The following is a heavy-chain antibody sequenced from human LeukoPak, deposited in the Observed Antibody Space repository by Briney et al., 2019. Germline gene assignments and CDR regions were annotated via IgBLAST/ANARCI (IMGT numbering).Heavy chain of an antibody. Sequence: GGSLRLSCAASGFTFSSYWMSWVRQAPGKGLEWVANIKPDGSEKYYVDSVKGRFTISRDSAKNSLYLQMNSLSAEDTAVYYCARARFYFDYWGQGTLVTVSS. J-gene: IGHJ4*02. V-gene: IGHV3-7*01. CDR3: ARARFYFDY. CDR1: GFTFSSYW. CDR2: IKPDGSEK.